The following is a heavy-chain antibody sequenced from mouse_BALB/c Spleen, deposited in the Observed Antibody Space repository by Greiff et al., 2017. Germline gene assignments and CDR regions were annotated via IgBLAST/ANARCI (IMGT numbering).Heavy chain of an antibody. CDR1: GFTFSDYY. Sequence: VMLVESGGGLVKPGGSLKLSCAASGFTFSDYYMYWVRQTPEKRLEWVATISDGGSYTYYPDSVKGRFTISRDNAKNNLYLQMSSLKSEDTAMYYCARGPHYYAMDYWGQGTSVTVSS. CDR3: ARGPHYYAMDY. CDR2: ISDGGSYT. J-gene: IGHJ4*01. V-gene: IGHV5-4*02.